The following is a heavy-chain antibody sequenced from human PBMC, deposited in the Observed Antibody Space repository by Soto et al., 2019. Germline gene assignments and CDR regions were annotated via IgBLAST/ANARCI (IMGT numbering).Heavy chain of an antibody. Sequence: VQLQESGPGLVTPSQTLSLTCTVFGGSVSIGDYLWSGIRQRPGKALEWIGYIHDSGNTYYNPSLKSLGTIALDTSKNESSLKVIAMTAADTSVYFCARARGGVSGDYASLFDRWCQGNLVTGSS. D-gene: IGHD4-17*01. J-gene: IGHJ5*02. CDR3: ARARGGVSGDYASLFDR. CDR1: GGSVSIGDYL. CDR2: IHDSGNT. V-gene: IGHV4-30-4*01.